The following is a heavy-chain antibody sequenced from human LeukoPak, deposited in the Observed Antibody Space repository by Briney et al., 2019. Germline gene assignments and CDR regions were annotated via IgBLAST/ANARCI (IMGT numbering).Heavy chain of an antibody. V-gene: IGHV1-18*01. CDR1: GYTFTSYG. J-gene: IGHJ6*02. Sequence: ASVKVSCKASGYTFTSYGISWVRQPPGQGLEWMGWISAYNGDTNYAQKLQGRVTMTTDTSTSTAYMELRSLRSDDTAVYYCARSDITMVRGVILGYYYYGMDVWGQGTTVTVSS. CDR2: ISAYNGDT. D-gene: IGHD3-10*01. CDR3: ARSDITMVRGVILGYYYYGMDV.